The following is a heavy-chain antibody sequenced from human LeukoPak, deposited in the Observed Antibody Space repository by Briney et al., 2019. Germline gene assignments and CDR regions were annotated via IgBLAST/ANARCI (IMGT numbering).Heavy chain of an antibody. CDR2: IYSGYST. Sequence: GRSLRLSCAASGFTVSSNYMSWVRQAPGKGLEWVSVIYSGYSTYYADSVKGRFTVSRDNSKNTVYLEMNSLRAEDTAVYYCARDGSRYWYFDLWGRGTLVTVSS. CDR1: GFTVSSNY. CDR3: ARDGSRYWYFDL. V-gene: IGHV3-53*01. J-gene: IGHJ2*01. D-gene: IGHD6-19*01.